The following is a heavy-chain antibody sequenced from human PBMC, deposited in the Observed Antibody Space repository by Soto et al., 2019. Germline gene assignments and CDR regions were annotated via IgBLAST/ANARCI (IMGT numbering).Heavy chain of an antibody. CDR3: AREDHPSLN. Sequence: QVQLVQSGAEVKKPGASVKVSCKASGYTFTSYGISGVRQAPGQGLEWMGWIIAYNGNTNYAQKLQGRVTMTTDTSTSPAYIARRSLRSDDTDVYYCAREDHPSLNWGQGTLVTVSS. J-gene: IGHJ4*02. D-gene: IGHD2-2*01. V-gene: IGHV1-18*01. CDR1: GYTFTSYG. CDR2: IIAYNGNT.